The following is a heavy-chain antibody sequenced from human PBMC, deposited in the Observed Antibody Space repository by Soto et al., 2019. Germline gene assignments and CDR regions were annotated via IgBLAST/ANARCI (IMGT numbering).Heavy chain of an antibody. CDR2: ISSSSTYT. Sequence: GGSLRLSCAASGFTFSDYYMSWIRQAPGKGLEWVSYISSSSTYTNYADSVKGRFTISRDNAKNSLYLQMNTLRAEDTAVYYCARDRVRYDFWSAQPIPDYYYGMDVWGQGTTVTVSS. J-gene: IGHJ6*02. CDR1: GFTFSDYY. CDR3: ARDRVRYDFWSAQPIPDYYYGMDV. D-gene: IGHD3-3*01. V-gene: IGHV3-11*06.